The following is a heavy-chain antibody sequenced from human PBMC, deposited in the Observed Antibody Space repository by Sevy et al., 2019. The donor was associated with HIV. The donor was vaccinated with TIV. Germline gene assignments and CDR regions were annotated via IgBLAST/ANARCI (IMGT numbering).Heavy chain of an antibody. D-gene: IGHD3-16*01. CDR3: ARDGDGGDYFDY. Sequence: GGSLRLSCAASGFTFSSYAMHWVRQAPGKGLEWVAVISYDGSNKYYADSVKGRFTISRDNSKNTLYLQMNSPRAEDTAVYYCARDGDGGDYFDYWGQGTLVTVSS. V-gene: IGHV3-30-3*01. CDR2: ISYDGSNK. CDR1: GFTFSSYA. J-gene: IGHJ4*02.